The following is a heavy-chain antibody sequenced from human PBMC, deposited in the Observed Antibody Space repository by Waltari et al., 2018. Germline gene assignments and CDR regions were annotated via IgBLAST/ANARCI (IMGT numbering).Heavy chain of an antibody. CDR3: ARWTDTMIDWFDP. Sequence: QVQLQESGPGLVKPSATLSLTCTVSGGSISSYYWSWFRQPPGKGLEWIGYIYYSGSTNYNPSLKSRVTISVDTSKNQFSLKLSSVTAADTAVYYCARWTDTMIDWFDPWGQGTLVTVSS. V-gene: IGHV4-59*08. CDR2: IYYSGST. D-gene: IGHD3-22*01. J-gene: IGHJ5*02. CDR1: GGSISSYY.